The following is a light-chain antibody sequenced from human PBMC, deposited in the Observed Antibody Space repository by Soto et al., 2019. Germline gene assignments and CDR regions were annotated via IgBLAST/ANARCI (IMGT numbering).Light chain of an antibody. CDR1: QSVSSY. V-gene: IGKV3-11*01. Sequence: EIVLTQSPATLSLSPGERATLSCRASQSVSSYLAWYQQKPGQAPRLLLYDASNRATGIPARFSGSGSGTDFTLTISSLEPEDFEVYYCQQRSNWPYTFGQGTQQAIK. J-gene: IGKJ2*01. CDR3: QQRSNWPYT. CDR2: DAS.